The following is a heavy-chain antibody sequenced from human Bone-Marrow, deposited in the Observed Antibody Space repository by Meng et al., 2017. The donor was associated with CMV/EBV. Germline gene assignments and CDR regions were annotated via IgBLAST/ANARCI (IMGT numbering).Heavy chain of an antibody. D-gene: IGHD1-1*01. J-gene: IGHJ5*02. Sequence: GGSLRLSCAASGFTFSSYAMSWVRQAPGRGLEWVSVIYSGGSSTYYADSVKGRFTISRDNSKNTLYLQMNSLRAEDTAVYYCAKSYNWKSWFDPWGQGTLVTVSS. CDR1: GFTFSSYA. CDR3: AKSYNWKSWFDP. CDR2: IYSGGSST. V-gene: IGHV3-23*03.